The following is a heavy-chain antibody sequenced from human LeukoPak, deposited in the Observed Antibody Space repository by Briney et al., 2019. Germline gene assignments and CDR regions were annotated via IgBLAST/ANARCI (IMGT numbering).Heavy chain of an antibody. V-gene: IGHV3-23*01. CDR3: AKSQALLTGYYMSLGTVDP. CDR2: ISGSGGST. Sequence: PGGSLRLSCAASGFTFSSYAMSWVRQAPGKGLEWVSAISGSGGSTYYADSVKGRFTISRDNSKSTLYPQMNSLRAEDTAVYYCAKSQALLTGYYMSLGTVDPWGQGTLVTVSS. D-gene: IGHD3-9*01. J-gene: IGHJ5*02. CDR1: GFTFSSYA.